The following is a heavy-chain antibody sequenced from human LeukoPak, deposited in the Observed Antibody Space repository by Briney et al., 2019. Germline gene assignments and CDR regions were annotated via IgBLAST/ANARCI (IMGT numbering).Heavy chain of an antibody. J-gene: IGHJ4*02. D-gene: IGHD3-10*01. Sequence: SETLSLTCAVYGGSFSGYYWSWIRQPPGKGLEWIGEIYHSGTTNYNPSLKSRVTISVDTSKIQFSLALRSVTAADTAVYFCARGGISYYLDYWGQGTLVTVSS. CDR1: GGSFSGYY. CDR3: ARGGISYYLDY. V-gene: IGHV4-34*01. CDR2: IYHSGTT.